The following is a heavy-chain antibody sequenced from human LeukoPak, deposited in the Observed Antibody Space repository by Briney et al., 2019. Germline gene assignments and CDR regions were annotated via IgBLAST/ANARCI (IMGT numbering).Heavy chain of an antibody. Sequence: WVRQPPGKGLEWIGSIYYSGSTYYNPSLKSRVTISIDTSKRQFSLKLSSVTAADTAVYYCASVYYYGSGTYPDNWFDPWGQGTLVTVSS. J-gene: IGHJ5*02. V-gene: IGHV4-39*07. CDR2: IYYSGST. D-gene: IGHD3-10*01. CDR3: ASVYYYGSGTYPDNWFDP.